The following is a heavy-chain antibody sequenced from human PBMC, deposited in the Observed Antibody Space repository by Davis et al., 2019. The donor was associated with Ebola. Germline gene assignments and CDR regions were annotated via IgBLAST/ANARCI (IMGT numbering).Heavy chain of an antibody. CDR2: IKTDGSTT. Sequence: GESLKISCAASGFTFSNYWMFWVRPTPGKGLVWVSRIKTDGSTTNYADSVKGRFTISRDNSKKTRYLQMNSLRAEDTAVYYCAKSGLSFGVVKYHYGMDVWGKGTTVTVSS. D-gene: IGHD3-3*01. V-gene: IGHV3-74*01. CDR3: AKSGLSFGVVKYHYGMDV. J-gene: IGHJ6*04. CDR1: GFTFSNYW.